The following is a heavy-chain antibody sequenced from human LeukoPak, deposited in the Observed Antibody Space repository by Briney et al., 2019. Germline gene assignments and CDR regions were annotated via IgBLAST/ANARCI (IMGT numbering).Heavy chain of an antibody. V-gene: IGHV4-34*01. Sequence: PSETLSLTCAVYGGSFSGYYWNWIRQPPGKGLEWIGEINHSGSTNYNPSLKSRVTISVDTSKNQFSLKLSSVTAADTAVYYCAREDFSGSGSYYNLWGQGTLVTVSS. CDR3: AREDFSGSGSYYNL. CDR2: INHSGST. D-gene: IGHD3-10*01. CDR1: GGSFSGYY. J-gene: IGHJ4*02.